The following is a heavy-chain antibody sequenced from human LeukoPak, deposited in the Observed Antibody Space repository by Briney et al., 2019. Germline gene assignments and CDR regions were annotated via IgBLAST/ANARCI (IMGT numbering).Heavy chain of an antibody. D-gene: IGHD2/OR15-2a*01. CDR3: ARAVYDPGHLDI. Sequence: GASVKVSCKASGGTFSSYAISWVRQAPGQGPEWMGWISAYNGDTNYAQNFQGRVTMTRDTSTSTVYMELRSLSSVTAADTAVYYCARAVYDPGHLDIWGQGTMVTVSS. CDR1: GGTFSSYA. J-gene: IGHJ3*02. V-gene: IGHV1-18*01. CDR2: ISAYNGDT.